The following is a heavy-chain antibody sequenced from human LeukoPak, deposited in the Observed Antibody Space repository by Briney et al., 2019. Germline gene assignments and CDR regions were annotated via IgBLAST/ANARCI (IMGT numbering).Heavy chain of an antibody. CDR1: GYTFTSYY. J-gene: IGHJ5*02. D-gene: IGHD5-18*01. Sequence: GASVKVSCKASGYTFTSYYMHWVRQAPGQGLEWMGIINPSGGSTSYAQKFQGRVTMTRDMSTSTVYMELSSLRSEDTAVYYCARDLGYSYGRNWFDPWGQGTLVTVSS. V-gene: IGHV1-46*01. CDR2: INPSGGST. CDR3: ARDLGYSYGRNWFDP.